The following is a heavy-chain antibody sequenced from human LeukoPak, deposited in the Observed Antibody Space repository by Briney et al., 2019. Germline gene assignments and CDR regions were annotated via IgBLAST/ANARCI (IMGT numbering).Heavy chain of an antibody. CDR1: GFIVSSYA. CDR3: AGGEILTGHYTFDY. Sequence: GGSLRLSCAASGFIVSSYAMSWVRQAPGKGLEWVSSISGSGGSTYYADSVKGRFTISRGNSKNTLYLQMNSLRAEDTAVYYCAGGEILTGHYTFDYWGQGTLVTVSS. CDR2: ISGSGGST. D-gene: IGHD3-9*01. V-gene: IGHV3-23*01. J-gene: IGHJ4*02.